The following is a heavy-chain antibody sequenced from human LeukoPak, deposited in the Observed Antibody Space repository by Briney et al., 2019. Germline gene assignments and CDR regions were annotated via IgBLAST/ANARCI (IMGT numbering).Heavy chain of an antibody. J-gene: IGHJ4*02. Sequence: EASVKVSCKASGYTFTSYGISWVRQAPGQGLEWMGWISAYNGNTNYAQKFQGRVTMTRDTSISTAYMELSRLRSDDTAVYYCARDRITMVRGPPGYWGQGTLVTVSS. CDR2: ISAYNGNT. CDR3: ARDRITMVRGPPGY. D-gene: IGHD3-10*01. CDR1: GYTFTSYG. V-gene: IGHV1-18*01.